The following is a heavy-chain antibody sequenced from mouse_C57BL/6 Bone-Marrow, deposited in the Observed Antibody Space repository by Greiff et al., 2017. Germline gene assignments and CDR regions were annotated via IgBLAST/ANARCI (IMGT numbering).Heavy chain of an antibody. CDR2: IHPNSGST. Sequence: QVQLQQPGAELVKPGASVKLSCKASGYTFTSYWMHWVKQRPGQGLEWIGMIHPNSGSTNYNEKFKSKATLTVDKSSSTAYMQLSSLTSEDSAVYYCARSALYDYGEGYFDYWGQGTTLTVSS. V-gene: IGHV1-64*01. D-gene: IGHD1-1*01. CDR3: ARSALYDYGEGYFDY. J-gene: IGHJ2*01. CDR1: GYTFTSYW.